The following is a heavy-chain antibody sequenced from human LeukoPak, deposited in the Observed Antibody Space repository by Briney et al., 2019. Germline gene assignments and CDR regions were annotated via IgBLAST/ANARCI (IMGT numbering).Heavy chain of an antibody. CDR3: ARGLYGTPTGFDC. D-gene: IGHD1-14*01. CDR1: GYTFTSYN. Sequence: ASVKVSCKASGYTFTSYNMHWVRQAPGQGLEWMGIINPSGGSTSYAQKFQGRVTMTRDTSTSTVYMEVSSLRSEDTAVYYCARGLYGTPTGFDCWGQGTLVTVSS. V-gene: IGHV1-46*01. CDR2: INPSGGST. J-gene: IGHJ4*02.